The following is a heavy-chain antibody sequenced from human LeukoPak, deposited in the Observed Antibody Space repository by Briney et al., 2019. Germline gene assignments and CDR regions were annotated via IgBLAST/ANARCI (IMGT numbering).Heavy chain of an antibody. CDR1: GFTVSSHE. Sequence: GGSLTLACVGSGFTVSSHEMNWVRQAPGKGLEWVSYISSLGSTIFYADSVKGRFTISRDNAKNSLYLQMNSLRAENTAVYYCARVVGGIDWFDSWGQGTLVTVSS. CDR3: ARVVGGIDWFDS. J-gene: IGHJ5*01. V-gene: IGHV3-48*03. CDR2: ISSLGSTI. D-gene: IGHD1-26*01.